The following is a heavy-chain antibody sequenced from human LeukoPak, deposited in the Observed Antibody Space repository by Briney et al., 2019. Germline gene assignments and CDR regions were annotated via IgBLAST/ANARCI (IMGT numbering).Heavy chain of an antibody. CDR2: ISGYNGNT. Sequence: ASVKVSCKASGYTFTSYGITWVRQAPGQGLEWMGWISGYNGNTNYAQKLQGRVTVTRDMSTSTVYMELSNLRSEDTAVYYCARDQSGEWELLSGWWFDPWGQGTLVTVSS. CDR1: GYTFTSYG. V-gene: IGHV1-18*01. J-gene: IGHJ5*02. CDR3: ARDQSGEWELLSGWWFDP. D-gene: IGHD1-26*01.